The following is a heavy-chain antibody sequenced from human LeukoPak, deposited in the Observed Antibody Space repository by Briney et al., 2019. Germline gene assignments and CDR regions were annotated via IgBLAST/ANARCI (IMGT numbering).Heavy chain of an antibody. D-gene: IGHD3-22*01. V-gene: IGHV3-23*01. CDR1: GFTFSSYA. Sequence: GGSLRLSCAASGFTFSSYAMSWVRQAPGKGLEWVSAISGSGGSTYYADSVKGRFTISRDNSKNTLYLQMNSLRAEDTAVYYCAKVKTYYYDSSGLDYWGQGTLVTVSS. CDR3: AKVKTYYYDSSGLDY. J-gene: IGHJ4*02. CDR2: ISGSGGST.